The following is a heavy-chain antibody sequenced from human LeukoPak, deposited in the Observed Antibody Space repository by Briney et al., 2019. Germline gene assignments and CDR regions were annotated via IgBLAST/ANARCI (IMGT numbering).Heavy chain of an antibody. CDR1: GFTFSSYW. Sequence: GPLRLSCAASGFTFSSYWMHWVRQAPGKGLEWVAVISYDGSNKYYADSVKGKGRFTISRDNSKNTLYLQMNSLRAEDTAVYYCARVWRELPPHHWYFDLWGRGTLVTVSS. CDR2: ISYDGSNK. V-gene: IGHV3-30-3*01. CDR3: ARVWRELPPHHWYFDL. D-gene: IGHD1-26*01. J-gene: IGHJ2*01.